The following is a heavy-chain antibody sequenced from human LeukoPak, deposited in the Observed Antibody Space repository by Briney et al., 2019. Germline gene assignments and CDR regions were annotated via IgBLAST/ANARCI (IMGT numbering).Heavy chain of an antibody. J-gene: IGHJ4*02. CDR2: IYQSGSA. Sequence: SQTLSLTCGVSGASVSSIGYSWSWIRQPPGRGLEWIGYIYQSGSASYNPSLKSRATISIDTSKNQFSLKLSSVTAADTAVYYCAREYTLYRSGWFLDYWGQGTVVTVSS. D-gene: IGHD6-19*01. CDR3: AREYTLYRSGWFLDY. CDR1: GASVSSIGYS. V-gene: IGHV4-30-2*01.